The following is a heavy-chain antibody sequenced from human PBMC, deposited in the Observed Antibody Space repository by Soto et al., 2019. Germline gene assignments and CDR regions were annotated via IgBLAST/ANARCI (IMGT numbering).Heavy chain of an antibody. D-gene: IGHD6-19*01. CDR3: VRAVAGTHLFGPGHYYYYHYGMDV. Sequence: SQTLSPTCAISGDSVSSNSAAWNWIRQSPSRGLEWLGRTYYRSKWYNDYAVSVKSRITINPDTSKNQFYLQLNSVTPEDTAVYYCVRAVAGTHLFGPGHYYYYHYGMDVCGQGTTVTVSS. CDR2: TYYRSKWYN. J-gene: IGHJ6*02. V-gene: IGHV6-1*01. CDR1: GDSVSSNSAA.